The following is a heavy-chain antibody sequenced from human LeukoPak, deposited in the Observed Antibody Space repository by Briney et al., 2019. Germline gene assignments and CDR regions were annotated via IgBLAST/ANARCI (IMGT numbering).Heavy chain of an antibody. J-gene: IGHJ4*02. CDR2: ISSSNSYI. Sequence: GGSLRLSCAASGFTFSSYSMNWVRQAPGKGLEWVSSISSSNSYIYYADSVKGRFTISRDNAKNSLYLQMSGLRAEDTAVYYCARGGNSDYWGQGTLVTVSS. CDR3: ARGGNSDY. D-gene: IGHD2-15*01. CDR1: GFTFSSYS. V-gene: IGHV3-21*01.